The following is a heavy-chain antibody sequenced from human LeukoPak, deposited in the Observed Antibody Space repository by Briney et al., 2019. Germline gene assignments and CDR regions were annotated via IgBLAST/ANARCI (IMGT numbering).Heavy chain of an antibody. V-gene: IGHV1-2*02. Sequence: ASVKVSCKASGYSFTAYYMHWVRQAPGQGLEWMGWINPNSGGTNYAQKFQGRVTMTRDTSISTAYMELSRLRSDDTAVYYCARDLGYSSGWYRGDRFDYWGQGTLVTVSS. CDR1: GYSFTAYY. J-gene: IGHJ4*02. D-gene: IGHD6-19*01. CDR2: INPNSGGT. CDR3: ARDLGYSSGWYRGDRFDY.